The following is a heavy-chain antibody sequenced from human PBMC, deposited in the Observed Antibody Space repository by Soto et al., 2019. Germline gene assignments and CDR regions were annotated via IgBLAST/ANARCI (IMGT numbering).Heavy chain of an antibody. J-gene: IGHJ3*02. V-gene: IGHV1-18*01. CDR1: GYTFTSYG. D-gene: IGHD2-15*01. CDR2: ISAYNGNT. Sequence: QVQLVQSGAEVKKPGASVKVSCKASGYTFTSYGISWVRQAPGQGLEWMGWISAYNGNTNYAQKLQGRVTMTTDTSTSTSYMELRSLRSDDTAVYYCARDRSRVVVAATFAFDIWGQGTMVTVSS. CDR3: ARDRSRVVVAATFAFDI.